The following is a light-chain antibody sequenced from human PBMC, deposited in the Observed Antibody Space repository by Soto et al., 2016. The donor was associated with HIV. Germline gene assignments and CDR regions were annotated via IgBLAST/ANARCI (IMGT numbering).Light chain of an antibody. J-gene: IGKJ5*01. CDR3: QQSYSIPLT. CDR2: AAS. Sequence: DIQMTQSPSSLSASVGDRVTITCRASQTISSYLNWFQQKPGKAPELLIYAASSLQSGVPSRFSGSGSGTDFTLTISSLQPEDFATYYCQQSYSIPLTFGQGTRLEI. V-gene: IGKV1-39*01. CDR1: QTISSY.